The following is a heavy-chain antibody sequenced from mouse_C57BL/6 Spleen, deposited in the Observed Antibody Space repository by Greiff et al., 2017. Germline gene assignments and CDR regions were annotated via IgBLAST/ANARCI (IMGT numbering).Heavy chain of an antibody. J-gene: IGHJ3*01. CDR3: ASYSWFAY. Sequence: DVMLVESGGGLVKPGGSLKLSCAASGFTFSDYGMHWVRQAPEKGLEWVAYISSGSSTIYYADTVKGRFTISRDNAKNTLFLQMTSLRSEDTAMYYCASYSWFAYWGREALVTISA. CDR1: GFTFSDYG. V-gene: IGHV5-17*01. D-gene: IGHD2-1*01. CDR2: ISSGSSTI.